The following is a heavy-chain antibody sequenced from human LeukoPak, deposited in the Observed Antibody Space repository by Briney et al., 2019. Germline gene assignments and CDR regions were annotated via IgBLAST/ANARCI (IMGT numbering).Heavy chain of an antibody. CDR1: GYTFTIYG. CDR3: ARVAGVLLWFGETHWFDP. J-gene: IGHJ5*02. V-gene: IGHV1-18*01. Sequence: ASVKVSCKASGYTFTIYGISWVRQAPGQGLEWMGWISAYNGNTNYAQKLQGRVTMTTDTSTSTAYMELRSLRSDDTAVYYCARVAGVLLWFGETHWFDPWGQGTLVTVSS. CDR2: ISAYNGNT. D-gene: IGHD3-10*01.